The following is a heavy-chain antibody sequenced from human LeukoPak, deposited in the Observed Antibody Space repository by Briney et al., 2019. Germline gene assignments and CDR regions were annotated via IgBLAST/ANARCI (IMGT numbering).Heavy chain of an antibody. CDR1: GFTFSDYY. D-gene: IGHD3-22*01. V-gene: IGHV3-11*06. Sequence: GGSLTLSCAASGFTFSDYYMSWIRQAPGKGLEWVSYISSSSSYTNYADSVKGRFTVSRDNAKNSLYLQMNSLRDEDTAVYYCARTYYDRTGYYYAFDIWGQGTLVPVSS. CDR2: ISSSSSYT. CDR3: ARTYYDRTGYYYAFDI. J-gene: IGHJ3*02.